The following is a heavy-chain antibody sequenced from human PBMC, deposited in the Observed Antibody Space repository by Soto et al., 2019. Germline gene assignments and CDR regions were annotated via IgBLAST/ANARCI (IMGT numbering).Heavy chain of an antibody. J-gene: IGHJ4*02. CDR3: ARDTTPSL. V-gene: IGHV4-59*02. CDR1: GDSVSSYY. Sequence: SETLSLTCXVSGDSVSSYYWSWIRQPPGKGLEWIGYIYYSGSTNYNPSLKSRVTISVDTSKNQFSLKLSSVTAADTAMYYCARDTTPSLWGQGTLVTV. CDR2: IYYSGST. D-gene: IGHD1-1*01.